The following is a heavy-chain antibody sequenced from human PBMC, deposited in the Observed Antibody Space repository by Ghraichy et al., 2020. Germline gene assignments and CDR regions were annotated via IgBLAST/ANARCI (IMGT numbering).Heavy chain of an antibody. D-gene: IGHD3-10*01. CDR1: GYTFTSYY. V-gene: IGHV1-46*03. CDR3: ARALPITMVRQYYFDY. CDR2: INPSGGST. J-gene: IGHJ4*02. Sequence: ASVKVSCKASGYTFTSYYMHWVRQAPGQGLEWMGIINPSGGSTSYAQKFQGRVTMTRDTSTSTVYMELSSLRSEDTAVYYCARALPITMVRQYYFDYWGQGTLVNVSS.